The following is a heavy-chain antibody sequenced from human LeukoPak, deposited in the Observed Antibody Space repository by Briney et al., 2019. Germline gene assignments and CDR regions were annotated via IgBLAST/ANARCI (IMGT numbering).Heavy chain of an antibody. D-gene: IGHD2-21*02. CDR2: INNRGSST. V-gene: IGHV3-23*01. CDR1: GFTFSSYT. Sequence: GGSLRLSCAASGFTFSSYTMSWVRQAPGEGLEWLSAINNRGSSTYYADSVKGRFTISRDNSKNTLYLQMNSLRAEDTAVYYCARYYCGGDCYSYYYYGMDVWGQGTTVTVSS. CDR3: ARYYCGGDCYSYYYYGMDV. J-gene: IGHJ6*02.